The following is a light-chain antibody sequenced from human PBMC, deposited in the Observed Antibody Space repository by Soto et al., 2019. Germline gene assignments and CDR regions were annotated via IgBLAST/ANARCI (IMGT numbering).Light chain of an antibody. CDR2: AAV. J-gene: IGKJ2*03. CDR3: QHGYVAPYS. CDR1: QSISSY. V-gene: IGKV1-39*01. Sequence: DIQMTQSPSSLSASVGDRVTITCRASQSISSYLNWYQQKPGKAPKLLIYAAVSLQSGITSRFSAYGSGTDFTLTIRSLQPEDFATYYCQHGYVAPYSFGQGTKV.